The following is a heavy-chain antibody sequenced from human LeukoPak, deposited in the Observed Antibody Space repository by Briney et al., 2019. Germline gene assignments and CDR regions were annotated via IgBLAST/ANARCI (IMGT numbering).Heavy chain of an antibody. J-gene: IGHJ4*02. CDR3: ASTSDSGGYYYDY. D-gene: IGHD3-22*01. CDR1: SDSISTYY. V-gene: IGHV4-4*07. Sequence: PSETLSLTCTVSSDSISTYYWSWIRQPAGKGLEWIGRIYTSGSTNYNPSLKSRVTMSVDTSKNQFSRKLSSVAAADTAVYYCASTSDSGGYYYDYWGQGTLVTVSS. CDR2: IYTSGST.